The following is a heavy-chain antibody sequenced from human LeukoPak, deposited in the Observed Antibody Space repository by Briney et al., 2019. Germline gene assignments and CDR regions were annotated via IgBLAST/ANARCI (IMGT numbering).Heavy chain of an antibody. Sequence: SETLSLTCTVSGGSISSGSYYWGWIRQPPGTGLEWIGSIYYSGSSYYNPSLKGRVTISVDTSKNQFSLKLSSVTAADTAVYYCARVGFELERGFDPWGQGTLVTVSS. J-gene: IGHJ5*02. CDR3: ARVGFELERGFDP. CDR2: IYYSGSS. D-gene: IGHD1-1*01. CDR1: GGSISSGSYY. V-gene: IGHV4-39*07.